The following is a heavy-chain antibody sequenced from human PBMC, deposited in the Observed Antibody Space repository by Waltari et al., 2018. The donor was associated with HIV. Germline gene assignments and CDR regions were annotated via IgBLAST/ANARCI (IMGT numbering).Heavy chain of an antibody. J-gene: IGHJ4*02. V-gene: IGHV4-31*03. Sequence: LQESGPGLVKPSQTLSLTYTVSGGSISSGGYYWSWIRQHPGKGLEWIGYIYYSGSTYYNPSLKSRVTISVDTSKNQFSLKLSSVTAADTAVYYCARGCIILTDDFWSGWFDYWGQGTLVTVSS. CDR1: GGSISSGGYY. CDR3: ARGCIILTDDFWSGWFDY. D-gene: IGHD3-3*01. CDR2: IYYSGST.